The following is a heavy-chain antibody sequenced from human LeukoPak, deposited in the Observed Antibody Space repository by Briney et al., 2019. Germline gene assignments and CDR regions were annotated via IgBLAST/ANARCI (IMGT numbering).Heavy chain of an antibody. D-gene: IGHD6-13*01. CDR1: GRSISSGSYY. Sequence: PSETLSLTCTVSGRSISSGSYYWSWLRQPAGKGLEWIGRIYTSGRTHYNPSPKSRVTISVETSQNQFSLKLSSVTAADTAVYYCARGVAAAGTIWFDPWGQGTLVTVSS. CDR2: IYTSGRT. V-gene: IGHV4-61*02. J-gene: IGHJ5*02. CDR3: ARGVAAAGTIWFDP.